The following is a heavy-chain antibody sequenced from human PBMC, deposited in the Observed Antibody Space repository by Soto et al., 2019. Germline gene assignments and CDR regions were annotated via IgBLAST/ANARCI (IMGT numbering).Heavy chain of an antibody. D-gene: IGHD3-3*01. V-gene: IGHV1-8*01. CDR2: MNPNSGNT. J-gene: IGHJ6*02. Sequence: QVQLVQSGAEVKKPGASVKVSCKASGYTFTSYDINWVRQATGQGLEWMGWMNPNSGNTGYAQKFQGRVTMTRNTSRITAYMELSSLRSEDKAVYYCARPRSGSYYYGMDVWGQGTAVTVSS. CDR1: GYTFTSYD. CDR3: ARPRSGSYYYGMDV.